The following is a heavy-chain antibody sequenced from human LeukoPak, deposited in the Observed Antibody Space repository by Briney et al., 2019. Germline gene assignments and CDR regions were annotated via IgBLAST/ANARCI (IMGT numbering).Heavy chain of an antibody. V-gene: IGHV3-33*01. J-gene: IGHJ4*02. CDR1: GFTFSSYG. CDR2: IWYDGSNK. D-gene: IGHD3-3*01. CDR3: ARDTEYYDFWSGSHPNYFDY. Sequence: PGGSLRLSCAASGFTFSSYGMHWVRQAPGKGLEWVAVIWYDGSNKYYADSVKGRFTISRDNSKNTLYLQMNSLRAEDTAVYYCARDTEYYDFWSGSHPNYFDYWGQGTLVTVSS.